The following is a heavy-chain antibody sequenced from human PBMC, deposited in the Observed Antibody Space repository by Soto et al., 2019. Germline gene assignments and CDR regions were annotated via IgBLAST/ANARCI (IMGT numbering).Heavy chain of an antibody. CDR1: GGTFSSYA. D-gene: IGHD2-15*01. CDR3: ARSEVSRQGYCSGGSCYSSFGLSVLYYYGMDV. Sequence: ASVKVSCKASGGTFSSYAISWVRQAPGQGLEWMGGIIPIFGTANYAQKFQGRVTITADESTSTAYMELSSLRSEDTAVYYCARSEVSRQGYCSGGSCYSSFGLSVLYYYGMDVWGQGTTVTVSS. J-gene: IGHJ6*02. CDR2: IIPIFGTA. V-gene: IGHV1-69*13.